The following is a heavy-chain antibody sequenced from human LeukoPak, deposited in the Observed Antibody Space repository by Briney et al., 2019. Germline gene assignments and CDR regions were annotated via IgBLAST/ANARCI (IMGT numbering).Heavy chain of an antibody. D-gene: IGHD6-19*01. V-gene: IGHV4-39*07. CDR1: GGSISSSSYY. J-gene: IGHJ4*02. CDR3: ARGIAVAGEVY. CDR2: IYYSGST. Sequence: PSETLSLTCTVSGGSISSSSYYWGWIRQPPGKGLEWIGSIYYSGSTYYNPSLKSRVTISVDTSKNQFSLKLSSVTAADTAVYYCARGIAVAGEVYWGQGTLVTVSS.